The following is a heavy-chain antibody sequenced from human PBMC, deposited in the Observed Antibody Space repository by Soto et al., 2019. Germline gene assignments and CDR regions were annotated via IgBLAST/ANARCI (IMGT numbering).Heavy chain of an antibody. CDR2: IYYSGST. J-gene: IGHJ6*02. CDR3: AREDSKYGRYYGMDV. Sequence: PSETLSLTCTVSGGSISSDYWSWIRQPPGKGPEWVGYIYYSGSTKYNPSLKSRVTISVDTSKRQFSLKVSSVTAADTAVYYCAREDSKYGRYYGMDVWGQGTTVTVSS. V-gene: IGHV4-59*01. D-gene: IGHD4-4*01. CDR1: GGSISSDY.